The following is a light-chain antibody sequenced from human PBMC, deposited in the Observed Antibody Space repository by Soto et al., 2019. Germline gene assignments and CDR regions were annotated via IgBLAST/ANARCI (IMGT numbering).Light chain of an antibody. CDR3: TSYVGNDIWV. J-gene: IGLJ3*02. CDR1: SSDVGAYKY. CDR2: EVT. V-gene: IGLV2-8*01. Sequence: QSVLTQPPSASGSPGQSVTISCTGTSSDVGAYKYVSWYQQYPGKAPKLMIYEVTKRPSGVTDRFSGSKSGNTASLTDSGLQAEDEADYYCTSYVGNDIWVFGGGTKLTVL.